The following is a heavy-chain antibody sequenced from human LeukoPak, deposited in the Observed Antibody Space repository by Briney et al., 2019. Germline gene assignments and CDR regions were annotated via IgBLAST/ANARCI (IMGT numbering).Heavy chain of an antibody. CDR1: GFTFSSYA. CDR3: ARSRNYYYGMDV. CDR2: ISGSGGST. Sequence: PGGSLRLSCAASGFTFSSYAMSWVRQAPGKGLEWVSAISGSGGSTYYADSVKGRFTISRDNSKNTLYLQMNSLRAEDTAVYYCARSRNYYYGMDVWGQGTTVTVSS. J-gene: IGHJ6*02. V-gene: IGHV3-23*01.